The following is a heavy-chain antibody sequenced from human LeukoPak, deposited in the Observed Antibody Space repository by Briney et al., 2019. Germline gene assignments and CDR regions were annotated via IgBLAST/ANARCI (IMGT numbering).Heavy chain of an antibody. CDR2: IDPHGGRI. V-gene: IGHV3-74*01. J-gene: IGHJ4*02. D-gene: IGHD2-8*02. CDR1: GFTFSSYA. Sequence: PGGSLRLSCAASGFTFSSYAMSWVRQAPGKGLEWVSGIDPHGGRIRYVDSVRGRFTISRDNAKNTLYLQMNSLRVDDTAVYYCARGLVLVETPGDDFDYGGQGTLVTVSS. CDR3: ARGLVLVETPGDDFDY.